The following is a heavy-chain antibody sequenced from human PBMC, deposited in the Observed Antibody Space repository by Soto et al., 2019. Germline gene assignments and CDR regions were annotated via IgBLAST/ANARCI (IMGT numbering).Heavy chain of an antibody. CDR1: GFTFSSYA. V-gene: IGHV3-23*01. CDR2: ISGSGGST. J-gene: IGHJ4*02. Sequence: GGSLRLSCAASGFTFSSYAMSWVRQAPGKGLEWVSAISGSGGSTYYADSVKGRFTISRDNSKNTLYLQMNSLRAEDTAVYYCAKGTPHFYYDSSGYYVYWGQGTLVTVSS. CDR3: AKGTPHFYYDSSGYYVY. D-gene: IGHD3-22*01.